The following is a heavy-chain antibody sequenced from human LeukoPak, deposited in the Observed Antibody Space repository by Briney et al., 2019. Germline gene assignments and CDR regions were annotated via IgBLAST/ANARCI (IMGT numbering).Heavy chain of an antibody. V-gene: IGHV3-23*01. CDR2: ISGSGGST. D-gene: IGHD1-7*01. J-gene: IGHJ4*02. CDR1: GFTFNSYA. CDR3: AKVGGTTHEFDY. Sequence: GGSLRLSCAASGFTFNSYAMSWVRQAPGKGLEWVSAISGSGGSTYYADSVKGRVTISRDNSKNTLYLQMNSLRAEDTAVYYCAKVGGTTHEFDYWGQGTLVTVSS.